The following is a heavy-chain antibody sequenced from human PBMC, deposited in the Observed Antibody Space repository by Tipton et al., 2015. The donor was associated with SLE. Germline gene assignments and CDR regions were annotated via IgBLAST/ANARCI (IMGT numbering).Heavy chain of an antibody. CDR2: INHSGST. D-gene: IGHD2-15*01. J-gene: IGHJ4*02. CDR1: GGSFSGYY. CDR3: ARGLTQSPDY. Sequence: TLSLTCAVYGGSFSGYYWSWIRQPPGKGLEWIGEINHSGSTNYNPSLKSRVTISVDTSKNQFFLKLSSVTAADTAVYYCARGLTQSPDYWGQGTLVTVSS. V-gene: IGHV4-34*01.